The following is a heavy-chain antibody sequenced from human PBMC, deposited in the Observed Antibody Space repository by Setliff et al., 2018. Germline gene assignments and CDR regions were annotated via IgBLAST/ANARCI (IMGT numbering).Heavy chain of an antibody. Sequence: PSETLSLTCAAYGGTFSDYHWTWIRQSPEKGLEWIGEINHRGSTNYNPPLKSRVTISIDTSGDQFSLKLISMIAADTAVYYCARGRNIAARLLDSWGQGTLVTVSS. CDR1: GGTFSDYH. V-gene: IGHV4-34*01. CDR3: ARGRNIAARLLDS. CDR2: INHRGST. D-gene: IGHD6-6*01. J-gene: IGHJ4*02.